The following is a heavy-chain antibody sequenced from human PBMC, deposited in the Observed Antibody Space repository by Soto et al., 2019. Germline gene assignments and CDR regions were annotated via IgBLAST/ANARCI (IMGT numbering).Heavy chain of an antibody. Sequence: SETLSLTCAVYGGSFSGYYWSWIRQPPGKGLEWIGEINHSGSTNYNPSLKSRVTISVDTSKNQFSLKLSSVTAADTAVYYCGRGWLHDYGDYSLDYWGQGTLVTVS. D-gene: IGHD4-17*01. CDR2: INHSGST. V-gene: IGHV4-34*01. CDR1: GGSFSGYY. J-gene: IGHJ4*02. CDR3: GRGWLHDYGDYSLDY.